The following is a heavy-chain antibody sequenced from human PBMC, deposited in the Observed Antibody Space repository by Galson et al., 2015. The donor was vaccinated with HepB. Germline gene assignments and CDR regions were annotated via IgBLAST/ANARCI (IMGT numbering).Heavy chain of an antibody. CDR1: GDSVSSNSAA. D-gene: IGHD5-24*01. CDR2: TYYRSKWSN. J-gene: IGHJ3*02. V-gene: IGHV6-1*01. CDR3: ARRLHSEHAFGI. Sequence: CAISGDSVSSNSAAWNWVRQSPSRGLEWLGRTYYRSKWSNDYAVSVKSRIIINPDTSKNQFSLQLNSVTPEDTAVYYCARRLHSEHAFGIWGQGTMVTVSS.